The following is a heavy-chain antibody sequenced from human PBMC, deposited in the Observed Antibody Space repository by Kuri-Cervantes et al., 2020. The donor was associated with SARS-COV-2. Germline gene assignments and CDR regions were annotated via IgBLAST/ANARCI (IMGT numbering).Heavy chain of an antibody. CDR3: ARVRQQLVLGWFDP. D-gene: IGHD6-13*01. CDR2: IYSGGST. J-gene: IGHJ5*02. Sequence: GESLKISCAASGLTFSNYWMNWVRQAPGKGLERVSVIYSGGSTYYADSVKGRFTISRDNSKNTLYLQMNSLRAEDTAVYYCARVRQQLVLGWFDPWGQGTLVTVSS. V-gene: IGHV3-66*01. CDR1: GLTFSNYW.